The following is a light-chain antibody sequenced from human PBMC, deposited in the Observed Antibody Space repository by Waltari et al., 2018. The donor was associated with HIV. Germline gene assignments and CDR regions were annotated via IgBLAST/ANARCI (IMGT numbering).Light chain of an antibody. CDR3: QRYGRSRT. CDR2: SAS. Sequence: IVLTQSPRTLSLSPGEKATLSCRASQSVSSTSLAWYQQKPGQSPRLLIYSASTRANGIQDRFSGSGSGTDFSLTISRLEPEDFAVYYCQRYGRSRTFGQGTKVEIK. V-gene: IGKV3-20*01. CDR1: QSVSSTS. J-gene: IGKJ1*01.